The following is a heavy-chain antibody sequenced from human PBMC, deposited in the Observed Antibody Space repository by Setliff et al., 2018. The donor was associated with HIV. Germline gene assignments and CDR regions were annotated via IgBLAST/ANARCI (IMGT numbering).Heavy chain of an antibody. CDR2: INPNSGGT. J-gene: IGHJ6*02. V-gene: IGHV1-2*02. D-gene: IGHD3-22*01. CDR1: GYTFTGYY. Sequence: GASVKVSCKASGYTFTGYYMHWVRQAPGQGLEWMGWINPNSGGTNYAQKFQGRVTMTMDTSISTAYMELSRLRSDDTAGYYCARDDYYDSSGYWGSYYYYGMDVCGQGTTVTVSS. CDR3: ARDDYYDSSGYWGSYYYYGMDV.